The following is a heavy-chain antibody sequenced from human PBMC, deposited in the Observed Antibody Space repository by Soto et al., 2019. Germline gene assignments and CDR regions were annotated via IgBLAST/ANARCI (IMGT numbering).Heavy chain of an antibody. Sequence: EVQLVESGGGLVQPGGSLRLSCAASGFTVSRNYMSWVRQAPGRGLEWVSVIYSGGSAYYADSVKGRFTISRDNSKNTLYLQMNSLRPEDTAVYYCARHGYSYGGGYFDHWGQGTLVTVSS. D-gene: IGHD5-18*01. V-gene: IGHV3-66*04. CDR3: ARHGYSYGGGYFDH. J-gene: IGHJ4*02. CDR2: IYSGGSA. CDR1: GFTVSRNY.